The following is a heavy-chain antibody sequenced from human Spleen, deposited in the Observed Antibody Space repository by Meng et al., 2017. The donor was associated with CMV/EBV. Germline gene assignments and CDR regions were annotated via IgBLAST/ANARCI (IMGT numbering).Heavy chain of an antibody. D-gene: IGHD3-3*01. V-gene: IGHV3-21*01. CDR3: ARDPKSLTIPGGYD. CDR1: GFIFSSFS. Sequence: SGFIFSSFSMNWVRQAPGKGLEWVSSISSSSTYIYYADSVKGRFTISRDNTKNSLFLQMNSLRAEDTAVYYCARDPKSLTIPGGYDWGQGTMVTVSS. CDR2: ISSSSTYI. J-gene: IGHJ3*01.